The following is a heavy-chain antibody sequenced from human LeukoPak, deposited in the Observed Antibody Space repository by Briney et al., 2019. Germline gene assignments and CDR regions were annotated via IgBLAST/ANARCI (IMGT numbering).Heavy chain of an antibody. CDR1: GGSFSGYY. CDR3: ARDFKSVRAFDP. Sequence: SETLSPTCAVSGGSFSGYYWTWIRQPPGKGLEWIGEINQSGTTNFNPSLKSRVTISVDTSKNQFSLKLSSVTAADTAVYYCARDFKSVRAFDPWGQGTLVTVSS. J-gene: IGHJ5*02. CDR2: INQSGTT. V-gene: IGHV4-34*01.